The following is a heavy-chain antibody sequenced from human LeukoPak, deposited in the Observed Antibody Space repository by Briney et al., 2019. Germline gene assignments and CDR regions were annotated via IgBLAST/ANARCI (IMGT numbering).Heavy chain of an antibody. D-gene: IGHD1-7*01. CDR2: IIPIFGTA. CDR3: ASASTGTTGGHWFDP. J-gene: IGHJ5*02. V-gene: IGHV1-69*05. CDR1: GGTFSSYA. Sequence: ASVKVSCKASGGTFSSYAISWVRQAPGQGLEWMGGIIPIFGTANYAQKFQGRVTITTDESTSTAYMELSSLRSEDTAVYYCASASTGTTGGHWFDPWGQGTLVTVSS.